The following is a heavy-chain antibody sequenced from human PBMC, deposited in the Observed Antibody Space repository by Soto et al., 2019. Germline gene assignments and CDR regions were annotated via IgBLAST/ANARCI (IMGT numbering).Heavy chain of an antibody. V-gene: IGHV3-30-3*01. CDR3: ARDRARIAAGSVPFDY. CDR2: ISYDGSNK. CDR1: GFTFSSYA. J-gene: IGHJ4*02. Sequence: GGSLRLSCAASGFTFSSYAMHWVRQAPGKGLEWVAVISYDGSNKYYADSVKGRCTISRDNSKNTLYLQMNSLRAEDTAVYYCARDRARIAAGSVPFDYWGQGTLVTVSS. D-gene: IGHD6-13*01.